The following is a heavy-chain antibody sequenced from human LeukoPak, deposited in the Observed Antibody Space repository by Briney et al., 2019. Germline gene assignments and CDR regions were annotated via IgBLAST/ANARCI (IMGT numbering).Heavy chain of an antibody. CDR1: GGSISSYY. Sequence: SETLSLTCTVSGGSISSYYWSWIRQPPGKGLEWIGYIYYSGSTNYNPSLKSRVTISVDTSKKQFSLKLSSVTAADTAVYYCARANLWPSYYFDYWGQGTLVTVSS. J-gene: IGHJ4*02. D-gene: IGHD3-10*01. CDR2: IYYSGST. V-gene: IGHV4-59*01. CDR3: ARANLWPSYYFDY.